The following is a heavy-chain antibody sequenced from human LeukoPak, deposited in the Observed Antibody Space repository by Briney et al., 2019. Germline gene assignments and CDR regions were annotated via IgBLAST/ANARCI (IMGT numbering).Heavy chain of an antibody. CDR2: ISWNSGSI. V-gene: IGHV3-9*01. CDR1: GFTFDDYA. J-gene: IGHJ3*02. D-gene: IGHD6-13*01. CDR3: ARSTAAGNDAFDI. Sequence: PGGSLRLSCVVSGFTFDDYAMHWVRQAPGKGLEWVSGISWNSGSIGYADSVKGRFTISRDNAKNSLYLQMNSLRAEDTALYYCARSTAAGNDAFDIWGQGTMVTVSS.